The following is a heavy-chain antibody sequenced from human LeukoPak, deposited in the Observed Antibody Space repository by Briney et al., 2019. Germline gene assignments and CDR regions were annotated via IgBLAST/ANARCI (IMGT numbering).Heavy chain of an antibody. J-gene: IGHJ4*02. Sequence: PGRSLRLSCAASGFTFNNYGMQWVRQAPGKGLEWVAVISYTGNTKYYVDSVKGRFTISRDNSKNTPYLQMNSLRAEDTAVYYCVKESDEYSSSSSDYWGQGTMVTVSS. V-gene: IGHV3-30*18. CDR2: ISYTGNTK. CDR1: GFTFNNYG. CDR3: VKESDEYSSSSSDY. D-gene: IGHD6-6*01.